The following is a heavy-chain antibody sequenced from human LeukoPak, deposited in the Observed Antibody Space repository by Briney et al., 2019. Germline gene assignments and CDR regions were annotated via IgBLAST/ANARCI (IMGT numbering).Heavy chain of an antibody. V-gene: IGHV3-53*01. J-gene: IGHJ4*02. CDR3: ARDMGFGDLMGY. CDR2: IYSGGST. D-gene: IGHD3-10*01. CDR1: GFSVSSIY. Sequence: GGSLRLSCAASGFSVSSIYMSGVRQAPGKGLEWVSVIYSGGSTYYADSVRGRFTISRDNSKNTLYLQMNSLRVEDTAVYYCARDMGFGDLMGYWGQGTLVTVSS.